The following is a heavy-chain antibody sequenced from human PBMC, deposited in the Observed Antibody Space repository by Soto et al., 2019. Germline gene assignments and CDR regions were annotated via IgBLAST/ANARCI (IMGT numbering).Heavy chain of an antibody. CDR2: IIPIFGTA. J-gene: IGHJ6*02. Sequence: AAQVSCKDSGGTLSSCAISWVRQAPGQGLEWMGGIIPIFGTANYAQKFQGRVTITAAESTSTAYMELSSLRSEDTAVYYCARLTEQLDYYYGMDVWGQGPTVTVSS. CDR3: ARLTEQLDYYYGMDV. D-gene: IGHD6-6*01. V-gene: IGHV1-69*01. CDR1: GGTLSSCA.